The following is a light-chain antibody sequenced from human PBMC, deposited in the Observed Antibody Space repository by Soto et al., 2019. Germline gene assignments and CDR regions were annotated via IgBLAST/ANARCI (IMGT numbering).Light chain of an antibody. CDR1: QSVDSR. CDR2: GAS. CDR3: QQFSDSPPERT. J-gene: IGKJ1*01. V-gene: IGKV3-15*01. Sequence: ETVMTQSPAVLSVSPGERATLSCRASQSVDSRLAWYQQEPGQAPRLLIYGASTRATGIPARFSGSGSGTEFTLTISSLQSEDSAIYYCQQFSDSPPERTFGQGTKVEVK.